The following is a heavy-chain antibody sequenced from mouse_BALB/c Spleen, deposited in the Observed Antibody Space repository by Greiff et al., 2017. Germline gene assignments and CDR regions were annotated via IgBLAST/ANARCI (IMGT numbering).Heavy chain of an antibody. D-gene: IGHD2-14*01. CDR3: ARDYRSLDY. J-gene: IGHJ2*01. V-gene: IGHV5-6-3*01. Sequence: EVQLVESGGGLVQPGGSLKLSCAASGFTFSSYGMSWVRQTPDKRLELVATINSNGGSTYYPDSVKGRFTISRDNAKNTLYLQMSSLKSEDTAMYYCARDYRSLDYWGQGTTLTVSS. CDR1: GFTFSSYG. CDR2: INSNGGST.